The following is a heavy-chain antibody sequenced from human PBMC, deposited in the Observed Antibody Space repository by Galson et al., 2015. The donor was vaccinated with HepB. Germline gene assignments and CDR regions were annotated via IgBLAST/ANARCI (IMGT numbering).Heavy chain of an antibody. V-gene: IGHV4-4*07. CDR1: GGSISTYH. Sequence: LSLTCTVSGGSISTYHWSWIRQPAGKGLEWIGRISTSGSTNYKPSLTSRVTMSVDKSKNQLSLNLNSVTAADTAVYYCARVVSGSLGRYQYFYMDVWGKGTTVTVSS. CDR2: ISTSGST. J-gene: IGHJ6*03. CDR3: ARVVSGSLGRYQYFYMDV. D-gene: IGHD3-16*01.